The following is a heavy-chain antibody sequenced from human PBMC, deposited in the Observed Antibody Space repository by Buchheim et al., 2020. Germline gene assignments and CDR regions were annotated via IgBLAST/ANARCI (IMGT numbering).Heavy chain of an antibody. CDR1: GGSISRTIYY. V-gene: IGHV4-39*01. J-gene: IGHJ4*02. D-gene: IGHD3-16*01. Sequence: QLQLQESGPGLVKPSETLSLTCSVSGGSISRTIYYWGWIRQPPGKGLEWIGSIYHDGSSYYNPSLKSRVTLSADTFKNQFSLKLSSVTAADTAVYYCASPFTSSYDFDYWGQGTL. CDR3: ASPFTSSYDFDY. CDR2: IYHDGSS.